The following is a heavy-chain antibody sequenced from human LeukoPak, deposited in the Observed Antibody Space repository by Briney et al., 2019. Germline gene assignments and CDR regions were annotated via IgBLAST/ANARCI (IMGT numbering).Heavy chain of an antibody. D-gene: IGHD6-13*01. CDR2: MNPNSGNT. J-gene: IGHJ4*02. CDR1: GYTFTSYD. Sequence: ASVKVSCKASGYTFTSYDINWVRQATGQGLEWMGWMNPNSGNTGYAQKFQGRVTMTRITSISTAYMELSSLRSEDTAVYYCATTPAGIAAAVGGYWGQGTLVTVSS. V-gene: IGHV1-8*01. CDR3: ATTPAGIAAAVGGY.